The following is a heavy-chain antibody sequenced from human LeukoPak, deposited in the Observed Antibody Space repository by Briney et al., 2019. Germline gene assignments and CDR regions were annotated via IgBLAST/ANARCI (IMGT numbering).Heavy chain of an antibody. J-gene: IGHJ3*02. Sequence: SETLSLTCTVSGGSISSSTYYWVWIRQPPGKGLEWIGSIYFSGSSYYNPSLKSRATISVDTSKNQFSLKLSSVTAADTAVYYCAINTSWLPDAFDIWGQGTMVTVSS. CDR1: GGSISSSTYY. CDR2: IYFSGSS. CDR3: AINTSWLPDAFDI. V-gene: IGHV4-39*07. D-gene: IGHD2-2*01.